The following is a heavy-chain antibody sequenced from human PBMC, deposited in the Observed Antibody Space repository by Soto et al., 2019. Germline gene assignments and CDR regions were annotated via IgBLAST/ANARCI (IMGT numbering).Heavy chain of an antibody. CDR2: IYSGGST. J-gene: IGHJ4*02. D-gene: IGHD2-15*01. CDR3: ARDRGGSSSFDY. V-gene: IGHV3-53*01. CDR1: GFTVSSNY. Sequence: GGSLRLSCAASGFTVSSNYMSWVRQAPGKGLEWVSVIYSGGSTYYADSVKGRFTISRDNSKKTLYLQMNSLRAEDTAVYYCARDRGGSSSFDYWGQGTLVTVSS.